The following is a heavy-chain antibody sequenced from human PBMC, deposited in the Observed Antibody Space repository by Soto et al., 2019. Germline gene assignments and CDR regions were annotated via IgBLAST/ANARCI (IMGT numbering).Heavy chain of an antibody. Sequence: SETLSLTCTVSGGSMSSGCHYWGWIRQPPGKGLEWIGYIYYSGSTYYNPSLKSRITISVDTSKNQFSLKLSSVTAADTAVYYCARRGGYDILTGYYVLWFDPWGQGTLVTVSS. V-gene: IGHV4-61*01. CDR3: ARRGGYDILTGYYVLWFDP. CDR2: IYYSGST. D-gene: IGHD3-9*01. J-gene: IGHJ5*02. CDR1: GGSMSSGCHY.